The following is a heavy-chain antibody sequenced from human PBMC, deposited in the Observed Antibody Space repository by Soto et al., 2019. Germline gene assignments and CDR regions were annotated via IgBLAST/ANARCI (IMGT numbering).Heavy chain of an antibody. CDR1: GFTFPNYW. Sequence: EVQLVESGGGLVQPGGSLKLSCAASGFTFPNYWMSWVRQAPGKGLEWVANIKSDGSEKYYVDSVKGRFTISRDNAENSLNLQMDSLRAEDTAMYHCATVDITGTTRRLFYYWGQGTPVTVSS. V-gene: IGHV3-7*05. D-gene: IGHD1-7*01. CDR2: IKSDGSEK. CDR3: ATVDITGTTRRLFYY. J-gene: IGHJ4*02.